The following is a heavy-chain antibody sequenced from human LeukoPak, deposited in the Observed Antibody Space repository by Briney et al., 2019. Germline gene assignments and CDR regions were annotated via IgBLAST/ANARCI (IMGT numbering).Heavy chain of an antibody. CDR2: ISASGNT. CDR3: ARLIPGTTGLRKNYFDY. V-gene: IGHV4-4*09. D-gene: IGHD1-20*01. CDR1: GASISSYY. Sequence: SETLSLTCTVSGASISSYYWSWIRQPPGKGLEWIGYISASGNTNYNPSLKSRIIISVDMSKNQFSLKLSSVTAADTAVYYCARLIPGTTGLRKNYFDYWGQGTLVTVSS. J-gene: IGHJ4*02.